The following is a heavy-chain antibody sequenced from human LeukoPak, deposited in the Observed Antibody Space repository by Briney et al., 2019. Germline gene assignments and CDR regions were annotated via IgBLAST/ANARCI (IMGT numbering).Heavy chain of an antibody. CDR3: ARARVYSYGPEGYFDY. J-gene: IGHJ4*02. CDR1: GFTFSSYA. V-gene: IGHV1-69*04. CDR2: IIPILGIA. Sequence: PGRSLRLSCAASGFTFSSYAISWVRQAPGQGLEWMGRIIPILGIANYAQKFQGRVTITADKSTSTAYMELSSLRSEDTAVYYCARARVYSYGPEGYFDYWGQGTLVTASS. D-gene: IGHD5-18*01.